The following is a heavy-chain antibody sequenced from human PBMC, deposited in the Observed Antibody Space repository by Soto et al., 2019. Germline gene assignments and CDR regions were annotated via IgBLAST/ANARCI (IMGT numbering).Heavy chain of an antibody. V-gene: IGHV3-21*01. CDR1: GFTFSSYS. CDR2: ISSSSSYI. CDR3: ARDANTSGGIAARKDAFDI. J-gene: IGHJ3*02. Sequence: GGSLRLSCAASGFTFSSYSMNWVRQAPGKGLEWVSSISSSSSYIYYADSVKGRFTISRDNAKNSLYLQMNSLRAEDTAVYYCARDANTSGGIAARKDAFDIWGQGTMVNVSS. D-gene: IGHD6-6*01.